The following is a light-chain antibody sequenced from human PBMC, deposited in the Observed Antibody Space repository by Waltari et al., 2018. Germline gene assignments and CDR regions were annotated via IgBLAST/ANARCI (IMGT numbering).Light chain of an antibody. J-gene: IGLJ3*02. CDR2: EDA. V-gene: IGLV6-57*01. CDR1: SGSIVSNY. CDR3: QSYDTDTLWV. Sequence: NFMLTQPHSVSGSPGETVTISCTCSSGSIVSNYVQWYQQLPGSSPPPIIDEDAKTPSGGPDRFSGAIDRSSTSASLTISGLRTEDEADYYCQSYDTDTLWVFGGGTKLTVL.